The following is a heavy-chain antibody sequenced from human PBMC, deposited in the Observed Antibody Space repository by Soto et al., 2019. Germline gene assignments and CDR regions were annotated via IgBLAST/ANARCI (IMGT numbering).Heavy chain of an antibody. V-gene: IGHV3-11*05. CDR3: ARAVVRGVTPDY. CDR1: GFTFSAYY. J-gene: IGHJ4*02. Sequence: QVQLVESGGGLVKPGGSLRLSCAASGFTFSAYYMSWIRQAPGKGLEWVSYISSSSSYTNYADSVKGRFTISRDNAKNSLYLQMNSLRAEDTAVYYCARAVVRGVTPDYWGQGTLVTVSS. CDR2: ISSSSSYT. D-gene: IGHD3-10*01.